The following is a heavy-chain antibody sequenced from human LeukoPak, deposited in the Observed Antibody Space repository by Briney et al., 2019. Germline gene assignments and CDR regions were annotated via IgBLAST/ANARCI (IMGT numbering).Heavy chain of an antibody. CDR1: GFTFSSYA. CDR3: AKVRGIFDWLSEYYLDY. Sequence: PGGSLRLSCAACGFTFSSYAMSWVRQAPGKGLEWVSAISGSGGSTYYADSVKGRFTISRDNSKNTLYLQMNSLRAEDTAVYYCAKVRGIFDWLSEYYLDYWGQGTLVTVSS. J-gene: IGHJ4*02. D-gene: IGHD3-9*01. V-gene: IGHV3-23*01. CDR2: ISGSGGST.